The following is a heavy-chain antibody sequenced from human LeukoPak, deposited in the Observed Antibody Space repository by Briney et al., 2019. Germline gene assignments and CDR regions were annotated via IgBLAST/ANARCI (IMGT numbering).Heavy chain of an antibody. J-gene: IGHJ4*02. D-gene: IGHD6-13*01. V-gene: IGHV3-21*01. CDR1: GFTFSSYS. Sequence: GGSLRLSCAASGFTFSSYSMNWVRQAPGKGLEWVSSISSSSSYIYYADSVKGRFTISRDNAKNSLYLQMNSLRAEDTAVYYCARGLIAADKFDHGGQGTLVTVSS. CDR2: ISSSSSYI. CDR3: ARGLIAADKFDH.